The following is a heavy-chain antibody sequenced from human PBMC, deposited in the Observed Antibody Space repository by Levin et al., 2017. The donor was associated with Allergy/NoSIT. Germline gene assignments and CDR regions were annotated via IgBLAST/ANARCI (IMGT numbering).Heavy chain of an antibody. CDR3: AKVSGASYSSTDWFDP. CDR2: ISYDGSNK. J-gene: IGHJ5*02. V-gene: IGHV3-30*18. CDR1: GFTFSSYG. Sequence: SCAASGFTFSSYGMHWVRQAPGKGLEWVAVISYDGSNKYYADSVKGRFTISRDNSKNTLYLQMNSLRAEDTAVYYCAKVSGASYSSTDWFDPWGQGTLVTVSS. D-gene: IGHD6-13*01.